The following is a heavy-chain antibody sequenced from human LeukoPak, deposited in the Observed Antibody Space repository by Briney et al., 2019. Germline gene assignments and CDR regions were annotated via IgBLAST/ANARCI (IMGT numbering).Heavy chain of an antibody. CDR2: IDPSDSYT. CDR1: GYSLTSYW. Sequence: GESLRISCKGSGYSLTSYWISWVRQMPGKGLEWMGRIDPSDSYTNYSPSFQGHVTISADKSISTAYLQWSSLKASDTAMYYCARYPQDYYYDSSGYSYYFDYWGQGTLVTVSS. CDR3: ARYPQDYYYDSSGYSYYFDY. D-gene: IGHD3-22*01. J-gene: IGHJ4*02. V-gene: IGHV5-10-1*01.